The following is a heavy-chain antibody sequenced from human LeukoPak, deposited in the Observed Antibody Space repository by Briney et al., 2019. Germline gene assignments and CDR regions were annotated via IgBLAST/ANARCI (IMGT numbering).Heavy chain of an antibody. CDR3: AREGVVTASSYYFDY. CDR1: VFTFSSYR. Sequence: GGSLSLSCAASVFTFSSYRMNWVRQASGKGLEWVTNIKQDGSEKYYVDSVKGRFTISRDNAKKSLYLQMNSLRAEDTAVYYCAREGVVTASSYYFDYWGQGTLVSVSS. D-gene: IGHD2-21*02. CDR2: IKQDGSEK. J-gene: IGHJ4*02. V-gene: IGHV3-7*01.